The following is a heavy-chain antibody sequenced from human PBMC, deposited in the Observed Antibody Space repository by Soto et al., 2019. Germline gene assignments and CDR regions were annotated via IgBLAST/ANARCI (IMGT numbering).Heavy chain of an antibody. CDR3: VRHRRGGSSWYHDNWFDP. Sequence: QVQLQESGPGLVKPSQTLSLTCTVSGGSISSGGYYWSWIRQHPGKGLEWIGYIYYSGSTYYNPSLKSRVTISVDTSKNQFSLKLSSVTAADTAVYYCVRHRRGGSSWYHDNWFDPWGQGTLVTVSS. CDR2: IYYSGST. D-gene: IGHD6-13*01. V-gene: IGHV4-31*03. J-gene: IGHJ5*02. CDR1: GGSISSGGYY.